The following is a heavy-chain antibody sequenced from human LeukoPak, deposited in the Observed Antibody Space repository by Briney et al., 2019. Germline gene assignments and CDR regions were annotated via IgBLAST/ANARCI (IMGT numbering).Heavy chain of an antibody. D-gene: IGHD3-10*01. Sequence: PGGSLRLSCAASGFTFSSYAMHWVRQAPGKGLEWVAVISYDGSNKYYADSVKGRFTISRDNSKNTLYLQMNSLRAEDTAVYYCARENYYGSGSYSGGAFGIWGQGTMVTVSS. CDR2: ISYDGSNK. CDR1: GFTFSSYA. V-gene: IGHV3-30*04. CDR3: ARENYYGSGSYSGGAFGI. J-gene: IGHJ3*02.